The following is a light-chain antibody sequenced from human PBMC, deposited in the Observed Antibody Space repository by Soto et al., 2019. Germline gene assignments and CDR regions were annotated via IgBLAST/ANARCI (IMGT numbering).Light chain of an antibody. V-gene: IGKV1-5*03. CDR3: QQYNSPWT. J-gene: IGKJ1*01. CDR1: QSISSW. CDR2: KAS. Sequence: DIPMTQSPSTLSASVGDRVTITCRASQSISSWLAWYQQKPGKAPKLLIYKASSLESGVPSRFSGSGSGTEFTLTISSLQPDDFATYYCQQYNSPWTFGQGTKLEI.